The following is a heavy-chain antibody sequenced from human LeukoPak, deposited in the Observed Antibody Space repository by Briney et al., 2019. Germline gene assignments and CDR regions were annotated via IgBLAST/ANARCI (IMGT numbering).Heavy chain of an antibody. Sequence: GGSLRLSCAASGFTFSTYWMHWVRQAPGKGLVWISHINLDGSSATYADSVKGRFTISRDNAKNTLDLQMSSLRAEDTAVYYCARAGAYRFDYWGQGTLVTVSS. CDR1: GFTFSTYW. D-gene: IGHD3-16*01. CDR2: INLDGSSA. J-gene: IGHJ4*02. CDR3: ARAGAYRFDY. V-gene: IGHV3-74*01.